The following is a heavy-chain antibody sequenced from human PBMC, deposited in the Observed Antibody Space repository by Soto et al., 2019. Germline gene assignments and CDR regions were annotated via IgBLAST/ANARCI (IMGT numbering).Heavy chain of an antibody. Sequence: ASVKVSCKAAADTLTSYGISWVRQAPGQGLEWMGWISAYKGSTYYAQKFQGRVTMTIDTFTTIAYMELRSLRSDDTAVYYCARDGIRLTASGRKIDYWG. CDR3: ARDGIRLTASGRKIDY. V-gene: IGHV1-18*04. CDR1: ADTLTSYG. D-gene: IGHD6-13*01. CDR2: ISAYKGST. J-gene: IGHJ4*01.